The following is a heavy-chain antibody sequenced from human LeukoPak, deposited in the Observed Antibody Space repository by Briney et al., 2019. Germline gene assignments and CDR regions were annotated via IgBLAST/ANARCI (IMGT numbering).Heavy chain of an antibody. J-gene: IGHJ5*02. CDR1: GGSFSGYY. V-gene: IGHV4-59*01. CDR2: IYYSGST. Sequence: SETLSLTCAVYGGSFSGYYWSWIRQPPGKGLEWIGYIYYSGSTNYNPSLKSRVTISVDTSKNQFSLKLSSVTAADTAVYYCARDVVAVAGRGNWFDPWGQGTLVTVSS. CDR3: ARDVVAVAGRGNWFDP. D-gene: IGHD6-19*01.